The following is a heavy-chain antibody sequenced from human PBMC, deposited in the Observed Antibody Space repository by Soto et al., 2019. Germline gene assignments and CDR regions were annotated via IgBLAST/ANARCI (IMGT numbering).Heavy chain of an antibody. V-gene: IGHV3-30-3*01. CDR2: ISYDGSNK. J-gene: IGHJ4*02. D-gene: IGHD2-8*01. CDR3: ARVAGYCTNGVCYAGTIAAAGHFDY. Sequence: VAVISYDGSNKYYADSVKGRFTISRDNSKNTLYLQMNSLRAEDTAVYYCARVAGYCTNGVCYAGTIAAAGHFDYWGQGTLVTVSS.